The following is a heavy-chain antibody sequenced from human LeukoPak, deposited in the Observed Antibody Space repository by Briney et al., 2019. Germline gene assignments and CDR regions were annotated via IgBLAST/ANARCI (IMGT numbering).Heavy chain of an antibody. Sequence: SETLSLTCAVYGGSFSGYYWSWIRQPPGKGLEWIGEINHSGSTNYNPSLKSRVTISVDTSKNQFSLKLSSVTAADTAVYYCVRRSHVAHGPIWGQGTTVTVSS. J-gene: IGHJ3*02. CDR3: VRRSHVAHGPI. V-gene: IGHV4-34*01. CDR1: GGSFSGYY. D-gene: IGHD5-24*01. CDR2: INHSGST.